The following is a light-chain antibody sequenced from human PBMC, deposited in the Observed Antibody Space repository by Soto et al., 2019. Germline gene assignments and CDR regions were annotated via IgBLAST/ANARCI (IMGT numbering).Light chain of an antibody. Sequence: QSALTQPASVSGSPGQSITFSCTGTSSDVGSSNLVSWYQQHPGKASKLLIYEVSKRPSGVSNRFSGSKSGNTASLTISGLQAEDGADYYCCSYAGSSTHVFGTGTKVTVL. CDR3: CSYAGSSTHV. CDR1: SSDVGSSNL. V-gene: IGLV2-23*02. J-gene: IGLJ1*01. CDR2: EVS.